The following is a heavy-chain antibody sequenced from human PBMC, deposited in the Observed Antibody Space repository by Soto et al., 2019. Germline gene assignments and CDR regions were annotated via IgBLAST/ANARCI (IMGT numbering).Heavy chain of an antibody. Sequence: PGGSLRLSCAASGFTFSSYSMNWVRQAPGKGLEWVSSISSSSSYIYYADSVKGRFTISRDNAKNSLYLQMNSLRAEDTAVYYCARDAGEDVPYYYYGMDVWGQGTTVTVSS. CDR2: ISSSSSYI. J-gene: IGHJ6*02. D-gene: IGHD7-27*01. V-gene: IGHV3-21*01. CDR1: GFTFSSYS. CDR3: ARDAGEDVPYYYYGMDV.